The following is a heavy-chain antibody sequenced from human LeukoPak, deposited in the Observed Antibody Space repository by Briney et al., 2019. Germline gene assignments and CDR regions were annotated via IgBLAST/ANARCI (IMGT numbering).Heavy chain of an antibody. CDR2: IYPGDSDT. Sequence: GESLKISCKVSGYSFSNYWIGWVRQMPGKGLEWMGIIYPGDSDTRYSPSFQGQVTISVDKSIGTAYLRWSSLKASDTATYYCARFGSGSYYTIDYWGQGTLVTVSS. J-gene: IGHJ4*02. CDR3: ARFGSGSYYTIDY. D-gene: IGHD3-10*01. V-gene: IGHV5-51*01. CDR1: GYSFSNYW.